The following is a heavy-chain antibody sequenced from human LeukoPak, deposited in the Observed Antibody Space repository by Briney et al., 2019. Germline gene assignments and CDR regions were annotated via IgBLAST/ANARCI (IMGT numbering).Heavy chain of an antibody. V-gene: IGHV4-39*07. Sequence: KASETLSLTCTVSGGSISSGDYWWGWIRQPPGKGLEWIGNIYYSGTTYYSPSLKSRVTISVDTSKNQFSLKLNSVTAADTAVYYCARMGRISVAGLDYWGQGTLVTVSS. J-gene: IGHJ4*02. D-gene: IGHD6-19*01. CDR3: ARMGRISVAGLDY. CDR2: IYYSGTT. CDR1: GGSISSGDYW.